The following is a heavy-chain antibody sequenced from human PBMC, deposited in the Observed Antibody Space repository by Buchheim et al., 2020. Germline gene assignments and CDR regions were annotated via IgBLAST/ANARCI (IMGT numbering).Heavy chain of an antibody. CDR1: GFTFSSYA. CDR3: AREVGRDIVVVAAFDI. J-gene: IGHJ3*02. D-gene: IGHD2-15*01. CDR2: ISYDGSNK. Sequence: QVQLVESGGGVVQPGRSLRLSCAASGFTFSSYAMHWVRQAPGKGLEWVAVISYDGSNKYYADSVKGRFTISRDNSKNTLYLQMNSLRAEDTAVYYCAREVGRDIVVVAAFDIWGQGT. V-gene: IGHV3-30*04.